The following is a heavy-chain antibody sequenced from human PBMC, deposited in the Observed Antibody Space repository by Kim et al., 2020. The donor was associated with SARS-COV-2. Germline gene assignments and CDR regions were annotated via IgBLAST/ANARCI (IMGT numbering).Heavy chain of an antibody. J-gene: IGHJ5*02. CDR1: GYTFTSYD. D-gene: IGHD2-2*01. V-gene: IGHV1-8*01. Sequence: ASVKVSCQASGYTFTSYDINWVRQATGQGLEWMGWMNPNRRNTGYAQKFQGRVTMTRNTSISTAYMELSSQRSEDTAVYYCASLEYQLLGFDPWGQGTLVSVSS. CDR3: ASLEYQLLGFDP. CDR2: MNPNRRNT.